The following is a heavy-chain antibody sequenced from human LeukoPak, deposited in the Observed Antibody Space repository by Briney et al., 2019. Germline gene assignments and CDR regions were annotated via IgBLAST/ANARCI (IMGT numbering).Heavy chain of an antibody. V-gene: IGHV1-69*13. CDR2: IIPIFGTA. Sequence: SVKVPCKASGGTFSSYAISWVRQAPGQGLEWMGGIIPIFGTANYAQKFQGRVTITADESTSTAYMELSSLRSEDTAVYYCARDDEDYYYGMDVWGQGTTVTVSS. CDR1: GGTFSSYA. J-gene: IGHJ6*02. CDR3: ARDDEDYYYGMDV.